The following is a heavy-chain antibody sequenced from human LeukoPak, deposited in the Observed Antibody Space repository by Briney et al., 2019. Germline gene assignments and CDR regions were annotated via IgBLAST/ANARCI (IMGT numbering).Heavy chain of an antibody. J-gene: IGHJ6*04. CDR2: ISSSGSTI. V-gene: IGHV3-48*04. CDR1: GFTFSSYG. CDR3: AELGITMIGGV. D-gene: IGHD3-10*02. Sequence: PGGSQRLSCAASGFTFSSYGMSWVRQAPGKGLEWVSYISSSGSTIYYADSVKGRFTISRDNAKNSLYLQMNSLRAEDTAVYYCAELGITMIGGVWGKGTTVTIPS.